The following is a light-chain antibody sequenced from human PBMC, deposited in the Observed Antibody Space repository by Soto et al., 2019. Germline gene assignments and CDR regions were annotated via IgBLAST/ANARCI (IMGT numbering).Light chain of an antibody. J-gene: IGLJ1*01. Sequence: QSALTQPASVSGSPGQSITIPCTGTSSDVGRYDFVSWYQQYPGKVPRVTIYEVTKRPSGVSNRFSGSKSGNTAFLTISGLQAEDEADYYCCSDAGSGVYVFGTGTKVTVL. CDR2: EVT. CDR3: CSDAGSGVYV. CDR1: SSDVGRYDF. V-gene: IGLV2-23*02.